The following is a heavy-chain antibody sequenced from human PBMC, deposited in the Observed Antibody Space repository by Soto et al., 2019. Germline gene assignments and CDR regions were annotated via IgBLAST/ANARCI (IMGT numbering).Heavy chain of an antibody. CDR1: GYSFTSYW. CDR2: IYPGDSDT. Sequence: GESLKISCKGSGYSFTSYWIGWVRQMPGKGLEWMGIIYPGDSDTRYSPSFQGQVTISADKSISTAYLQWSSLKASDTAMYYCARHRGGDCSGGRCYYYYYGMDVWGQGTTVTVSS. J-gene: IGHJ6*02. D-gene: IGHD2-15*01. V-gene: IGHV5-51*01. CDR3: ARHRGGDCSGGRCYYYYYGMDV.